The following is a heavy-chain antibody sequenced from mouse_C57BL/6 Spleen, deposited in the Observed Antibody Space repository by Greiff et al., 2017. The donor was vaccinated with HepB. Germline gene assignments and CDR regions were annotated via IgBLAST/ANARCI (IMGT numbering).Heavy chain of an antibody. Sequence: VQLQQSGPELVKPGASVKISCKASGYAFSSSWMNWVKQRPGKGLEWIGRIYPGDGDTNYNGKFKGKATLTADKSSSTAYMQLSSLTSEDSAVYFCAREGSYYSNYAYAMDYWGQGTSVTVSS. J-gene: IGHJ4*01. CDR3: AREGSYYSNYAYAMDY. CDR1: GYAFSSSW. V-gene: IGHV1-82*01. CDR2: IYPGDGDT. D-gene: IGHD2-5*01.